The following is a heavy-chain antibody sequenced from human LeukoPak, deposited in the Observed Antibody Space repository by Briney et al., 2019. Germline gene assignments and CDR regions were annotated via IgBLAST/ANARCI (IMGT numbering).Heavy chain of an antibody. Sequence: PSETLSLTCSVSGASMSDQSWSWIRQPPGKGLEWIANIDDTGFTNDNPSLKSRVTSSIDTSKNQFSLRLTSVTAAGTAVYYCARGTTVATRHYYSYYMDAWGRGTTVTVSS. D-gene: IGHD4-23*01. J-gene: IGHJ6*03. CDR1: GASMSDQS. V-gene: IGHV4-59*11. CDR3: ARGTTVATRHYYSYYMDA. CDR2: IDDTGFT.